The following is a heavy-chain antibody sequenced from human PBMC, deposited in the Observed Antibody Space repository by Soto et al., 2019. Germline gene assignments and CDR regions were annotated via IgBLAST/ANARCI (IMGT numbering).Heavy chain of an antibody. V-gene: IGHV3-30-3*01. CDR1: GFTFSSYA. CDR3: ARDLAPKYYYYGMDV. J-gene: IGHJ6*02. D-gene: IGHD3-3*02. Sequence: GGSLRLSCAASGFTFSSYAMHWVRQAPGKGLEWVAVISYDGSNKYYADSVKGRFTISRDNSKNTLYLQMNSLRAEDTAVYYCARDLAPKYYYYGMDVWGQGITVTVSS. CDR2: ISYDGSNK.